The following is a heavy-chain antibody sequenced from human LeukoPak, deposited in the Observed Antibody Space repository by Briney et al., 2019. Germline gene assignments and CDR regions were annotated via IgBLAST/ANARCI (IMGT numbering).Heavy chain of an antibody. Sequence: PGRSLRPSCAPSALTVSSKYMSSVRQAPGKGMECVSVIYSGGSTYYADSVKGRFTIPRANSKNKLYLQLNSLRAKARPVYYCARYASGLYYFDCW. J-gene: IGHJ4*01. CDR3: ARYASGLYYFDC. CDR1: ALTVSSKY. V-gene: IGHV3-53*01. CDR2: IYSGGST.